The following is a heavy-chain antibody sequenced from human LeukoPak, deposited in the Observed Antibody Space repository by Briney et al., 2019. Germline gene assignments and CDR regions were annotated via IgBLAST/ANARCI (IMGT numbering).Heavy chain of an antibody. CDR3: ANQRNYYDSTTYGWFDP. V-gene: IGHV3-23*01. CDR2: ITGSGGST. J-gene: IGHJ5*02. D-gene: IGHD3-22*01. Sequence: GGSLRLSCAASGFTFSTYAMSWVRQAPGKGLEWVSAITGSGGSTYYADSVRGRFTVSRDNSKNTLYLQMNSLRAEDTAVYYCANQRNYYDSTTYGWFDPWGQGTLVTVSS. CDR1: GFTFSTYA.